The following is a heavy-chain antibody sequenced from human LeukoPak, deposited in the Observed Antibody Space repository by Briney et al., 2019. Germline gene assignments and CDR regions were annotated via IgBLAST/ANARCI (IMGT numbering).Heavy chain of an antibody. CDR1: GFTFRNYA. V-gene: IGHV3-23*01. Sequence: PGGSLRLSCAASGFTFRNYAMSWVRQAPGKGLEWVSIISGSGGTTYCADSVKGRSTMSRDNSKNTLYLHMNSLRAEDTAVYYCAKDCYDSSGYDSPRFDYWGQGTLLTVSS. CDR3: AKDCYDSSGYDSPRFDY. CDR2: ISGSGGTT. D-gene: IGHD3-22*01. J-gene: IGHJ4*02.